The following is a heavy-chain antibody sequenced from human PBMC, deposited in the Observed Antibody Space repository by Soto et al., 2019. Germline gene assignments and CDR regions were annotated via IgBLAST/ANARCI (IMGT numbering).Heavy chain of an antibody. V-gene: IGHV3-30*18. CDR1: GFTFSSYG. D-gene: IGHD3-10*01. CDR2: ISYGGSNK. Sequence: GGSLRLSCAASGFTFSSYGMTWVRQAPGKGLEWVAAISYGGSNKYYADSVKGRFTISRDNSKNTLYLQMNSLRAEDTAVYYCAKDAVRGVIIPETSYNWFDPWGKGP. CDR3: AKDAVRGVIIPETSYNWFDP. J-gene: IGHJ5*02.